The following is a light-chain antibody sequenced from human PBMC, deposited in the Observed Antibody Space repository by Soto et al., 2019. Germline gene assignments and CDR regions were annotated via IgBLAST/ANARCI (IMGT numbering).Light chain of an antibody. CDR1: QSVSNW. V-gene: IGKV1-5*01. J-gene: IGKJ1*01. Sequence: DIQMTQSPSTLSASVGERVGIACRASQSVSNWLAWYQQKPGKAPKVLIYDVSSLDRGVPSRFSGSGSGTDFTLTISSLQAEDVAVYYCQQYYSTPLTFGQGTKVDI. CDR2: DVS. CDR3: QQYYSTPLT.